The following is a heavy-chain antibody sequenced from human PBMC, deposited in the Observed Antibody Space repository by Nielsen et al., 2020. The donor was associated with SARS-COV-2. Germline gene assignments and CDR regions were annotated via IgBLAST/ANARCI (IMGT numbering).Heavy chain of an antibody. CDR1: GYTLTELS. J-gene: IGHJ6*02. D-gene: IGHD3-3*01. CDR3: STSLRFLEWLLAPGYYYYGMDV. V-gene: IGHV1-24*01. Sequence: ASVKVSCKVSGYTLTELSMHWVRQAPGKGLGWMGGFDPEDGETIYAQKFQGRVTMTEDTSTDTAYMELSSLRSEDTAVYYCSTSLRFLEWLLAPGYYYYGMDVWPRDHGHRLL. CDR2: FDPEDGET.